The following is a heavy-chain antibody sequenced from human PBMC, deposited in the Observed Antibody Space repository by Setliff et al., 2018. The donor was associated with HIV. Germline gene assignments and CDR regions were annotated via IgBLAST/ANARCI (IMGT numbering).Heavy chain of an antibody. CDR1: GFTFRNYS. CDR3: ARDQYSYGYLRDDAFDI. D-gene: IGHD5-18*01. CDR2: ISSSSSYI. Sequence: PGGSLRLSCAASGFTFRNYSMNWVRQAPGKGLEWVSSISSSSSYIYYADSVKGRFTISRDNAKNSLYLQMNSLRAEDTAVYYCARDQYSYGYLRDDAFDIWGQGTMVTVSS. J-gene: IGHJ3*02. V-gene: IGHV3-21*01.